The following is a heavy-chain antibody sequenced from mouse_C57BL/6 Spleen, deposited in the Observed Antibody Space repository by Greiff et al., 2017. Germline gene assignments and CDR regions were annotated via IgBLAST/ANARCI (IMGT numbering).Heavy chain of an antibody. Sequence: VQLKESGGDLVKPGGSLKLSCAASGFTFSSYGMSWVRQTPDKRLEWVATISSGGSYTYYPDSVKGRFTISRDNAKNTLYLQMSSLKSEDTAMYYCARQEDDYWGQGTTLTVSS. V-gene: IGHV5-6*01. CDR3: ARQEDDY. J-gene: IGHJ2*01. CDR1: GFTFSSYG. CDR2: ISSGGSYT.